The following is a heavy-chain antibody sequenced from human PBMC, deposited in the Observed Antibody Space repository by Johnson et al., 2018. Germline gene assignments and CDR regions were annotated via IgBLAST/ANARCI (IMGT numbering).Heavy chain of an antibody. Sequence: VQLVQSGGGLVQPGGSLRLSCAASGFTFSSYWMSWVRQAPGKGLEWVANIKQDGSEKYYVDSVKGRFTISRDNAKNSLYLQMDSLRAEDTAGYYWARDQDTARVYDAFDIWGQGTMVTVSS. CDR3: ARDQDTARVYDAFDI. D-gene: IGHD5-18*01. CDR1: GFTFSSYW. V-gene: IGHV3-7*01. J-gene: IGHJ3*02. CDR2: IKQDGSEK.